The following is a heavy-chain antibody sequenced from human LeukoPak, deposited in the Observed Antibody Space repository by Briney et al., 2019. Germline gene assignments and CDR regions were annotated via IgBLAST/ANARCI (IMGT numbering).Heavy chain of an antibody. CDR2: ISGSGGSA. CDR1: GFTFSSYA. V-gene: IGHV3-23*01. J-gene: IGHJ4*02. Sequence: PGGSLRLSCAASGFTFSSYAVSWVRQVPGKGLEWVSAISGSGGSAFYADSVKGRFTISRDNSKNTLYLQMNSLRAEDTAVYYCAKVNSGSYLFYFDYWGQGTLATVSS. D-gene: IGHD1-26*01. CDR3: AKVNSGSYLFYFDY.